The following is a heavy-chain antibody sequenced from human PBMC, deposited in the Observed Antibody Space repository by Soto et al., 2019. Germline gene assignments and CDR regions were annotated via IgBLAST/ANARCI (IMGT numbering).Heavy chain of an antibody. V-gene: IGHV4-30-4*01. Sequence: QVQLQESGPGLVKPSQTLSLTCTVSGGSISSADYYWSWIRQPPGKGLEWIGHIHHNGNTNYNPSLKTLCPTSVYTSKHRSSRKLTSVCDADPAQSCCARNLYDSSGYSPFGYWGQGTLVTVSS. D-gene: IGHD3-22*01. CDR2: IHHNGNT. J-gene: IGHJ4*02. CDR1: GGSISSADYY. CDR3: ARNLYDSSGYSPFGY.